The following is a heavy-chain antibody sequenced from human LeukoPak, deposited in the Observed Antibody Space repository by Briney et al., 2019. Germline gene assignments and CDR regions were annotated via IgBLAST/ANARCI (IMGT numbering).Heavy chain of an antibody. CDR1: GFTFSSYW. V-gene: IGHV3-7*01. Sequence: GGSLRLSCAASGFTFSSYWMSWVRQAPGKGLEWVANIKQDGSEKYYVDSVKGRFTISRDNAKNSLYLQMNSLRAEDTAVYYCARDIRITIFGVVIALDAFDIWGQGTMVTVSS. D-gene: IGHD3-3*01. CDR3: ARDIRITIFGVVIALDAFDI. J-gene: IGHJ3*02. CDR2: IKQDGSEK.